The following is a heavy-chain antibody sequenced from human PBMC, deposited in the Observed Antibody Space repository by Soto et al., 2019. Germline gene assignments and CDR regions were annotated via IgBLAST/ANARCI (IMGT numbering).Heavy chain of an antibody. CDR3: ARSLSASSGWFDP. Sequence: QVHLEESGPGLVKPSETLSLTCTVSGDYINSGDYYWTWIRQSPGKGLEWMACIYKSGTTYYNPSLPNRLLISIGMSTTRFSLQVTSVTAADTAFYYCARSLSASSGWFDPWGQGTLVTVSS. CDR2: IYKSGTT. CDR1: GDYINSGDYY. D-gene: IGHD6-6*01. J-gene: IGHJ5*02. V-gene: IGHV4-30-4*08.